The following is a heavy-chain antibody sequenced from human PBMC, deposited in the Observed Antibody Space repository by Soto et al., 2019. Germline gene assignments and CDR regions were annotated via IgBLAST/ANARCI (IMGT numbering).Heavy chain of an antibody. CDR3: ARVLYYGSGSYSPYGMDV. V-gene: IGHV1-69*01. CDR1: GVSFNNNG. D-gene: IGHD3-10*01. Sequence: QVQLVQSGAEVKKPGSSVKVSCKTSGVSFNNNGIGWVRQAPGHGLEWMGGVSPPFRTSNYARKFQVRISITADASTGTVNMELSSLTSEDPAQYYCARVLYYGSGSYSPYGMDVWGQGTTVTVSS. J-gene: IGHJ6*02. CDR2: VSPPFRTS.